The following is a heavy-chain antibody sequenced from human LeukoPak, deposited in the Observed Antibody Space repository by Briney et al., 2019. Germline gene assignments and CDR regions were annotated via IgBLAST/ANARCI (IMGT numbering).Heavy chain of an antibody. Sequence: SETLSLTCTVSGGSISSSSYYWGWIRQPPGKGLEWIGSIYYSGSTYYNPSLKSRVTISVDTSKNQFSLKLSSVTAADTAVYYCARSLTSSSWTVDYWGQGTLVTVSS. D-gene: IGHD6-13*01. J-gene: IGHJ4*02. CDR2: IYYSGST. V-gene: IGHV4-39*07. CDR3: ARSLTSSSWTVDY. CDR1: GGSISSSSYY.